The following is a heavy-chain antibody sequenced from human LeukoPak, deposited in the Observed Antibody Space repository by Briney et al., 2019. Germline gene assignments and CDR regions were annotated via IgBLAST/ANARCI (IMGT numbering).Heavy chain of an antibody. V-gene: IGHV1-3*01. CDR3: ARVRWELPELDY. Sequence: ASVKVSCKASGYTFTSYTLHWVRPAPGQRLEWMGRINAGNGNTKYSQKFQGRVTITRDTSASTAYMEVSSLRSEDTAVYYCARVRWELPELDYWGQGTLVTVSS. J-gene: IGHJ4*02. D-gene: IGHD1-26*01. CDR2: INAGNGNT. CDR1: GYTFTSYT.